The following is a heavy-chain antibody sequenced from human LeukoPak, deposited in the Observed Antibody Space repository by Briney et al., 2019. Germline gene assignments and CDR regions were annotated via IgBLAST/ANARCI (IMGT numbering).Heavy chain of an antibody. Sequence: PSQTLSLTCTVSGGSISSGSYYWNWIRQPAGKGLEWIGRIYISGSTNYNPSLESRVTISVDTSKNQFSLKLSSVTAADTAVYYWARAQGRSTMGYFDYWGQGTLVNVFS. V-gene: IGHV4-61*02. D-gene: IGHD3-10*01. CDR3: ARAQGRSTMGYFDY. J-gene: IGHJ4*02. CDR1: GGSISSGSYY. CDR2: IYISGST.